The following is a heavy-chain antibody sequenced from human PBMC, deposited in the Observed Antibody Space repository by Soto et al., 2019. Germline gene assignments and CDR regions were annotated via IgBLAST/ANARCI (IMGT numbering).Heavy chain of an antibody. V-gene: IGHV3-53*01. Sequence: EVQLVASGGGLIQPGGSLRLSCAASGFAVNSDYMSWVRQAPGKGLEWVSVLYGGGTTHYSDSVKGRFTIHRANSKNTVFIQMNRLRAEDTAVYYCVRTSSYWGQGTRVSVSS. CDR1: GFAVNSDY. J-gene: IGHJ4*02. D-gene: IGHD2-2*01. CDR2: LYGGGTT. CDR3: VRTSSY.